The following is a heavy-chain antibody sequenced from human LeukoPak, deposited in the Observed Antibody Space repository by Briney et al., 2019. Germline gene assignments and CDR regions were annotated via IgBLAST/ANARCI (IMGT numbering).Heavy chain of an antibody. J-gene: IGHJ6*03. Sequence: GGSLRLSCAASGFSFSSHGMSWVRQAPGKGLEWVSVISGSGDSTYYADSVKGRFTISRDNSKNTLYLQMNSLRAEDTAVYYCARGGDFWSGYSRGYYMDVWGKGTTVTVSS. CDR3: ARGGDFWSGYSRGYYMDV. D-gene: IGHD3-3*01. CDR1: GFSFSSHG. V-gene: IGHV3-23*01. CDR2: ISGSGDST.